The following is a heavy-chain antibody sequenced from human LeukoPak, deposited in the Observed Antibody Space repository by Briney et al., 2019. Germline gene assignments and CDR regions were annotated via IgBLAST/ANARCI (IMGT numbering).Heavy chain of an antibody. CDR1: GFTFSSYG. CDR3: AKDGYCSGGSCYPRGYYYGMDV. Sequence: GGSLRPSCAASGFTFSSYGMHWVRQAPGKGLEWVAVISYDGSNKYYADSVKGRFTISRDNSKNTLYLQMNSLRAEDTAVYYCAKDGYCSGGSCYPRGYYYGMDVWGKGTTVTVSS. D-gene: IGHD2-15*01. V-gene: IGHV3-30*18. J-gene: IGHJ6*04. CDR2: ISYDGSNK.